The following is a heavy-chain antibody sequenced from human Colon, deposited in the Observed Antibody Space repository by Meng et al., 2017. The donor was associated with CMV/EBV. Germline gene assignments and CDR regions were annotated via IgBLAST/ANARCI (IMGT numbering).Heavy chain of an antibody. CDR2: ISTDGVST. CDR3: AKSLVDTAMDLDE. V-gene: IGHV3-74*01. J-gene: IGHJ4*02. CDR1: GFTFSNYW. D-gene: IGHD5-18*01. Sequence: GGSLRLSCTASGFTFSNYWMHWVRQVPGKGLEWVSRISTDGVSTSYAGSVEGRFIISRDNAKNTLHLQMNSLRAEDTAVYYCAKSLVDTAMDLDEWSQETLVTVSS.